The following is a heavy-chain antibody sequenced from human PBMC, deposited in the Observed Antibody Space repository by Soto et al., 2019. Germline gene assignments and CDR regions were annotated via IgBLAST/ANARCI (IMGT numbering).Heavy chain of an antibody. J-gene: IGHJ4*02. CDR1: GYNFPSYG. Sequence: GASVKVSCKTSGYNFPSYGINWVRQAPGQGLEWMGWINAYSGNTNYAQKFQDRVTMTTDTSTTTVYMELRSLRSDDTAVYYCARGQRYSSSDYWGQGTLVTVSS. D-gene: IGHD6-19*01. V-gene: IGHV1-18*01. CDR3: ARGQRYSSSDY. CDR2: INAYSGNT.